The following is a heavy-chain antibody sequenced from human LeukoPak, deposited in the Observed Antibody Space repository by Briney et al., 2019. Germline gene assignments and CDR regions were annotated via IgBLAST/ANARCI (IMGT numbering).Heavy chain of an antibody. J-gene: IGHJ5*02. CDR1: GGSISSSSYY. D-gene: IGHD4-4*01. V-gene: IGHV4-61*05. CDR3: ARLNDYRVFDP. Sequence: PSETLSLTCTVSGGSISSSSYYWSWIRQPPGAGLEWIGYIYYSGSTNYNPSLKSRVTISVDTSKNQFSLKLSSVTAADTAVYYCARLNDYRVFDPWGQGTLVTVSS. CDR2: IYYSGST.